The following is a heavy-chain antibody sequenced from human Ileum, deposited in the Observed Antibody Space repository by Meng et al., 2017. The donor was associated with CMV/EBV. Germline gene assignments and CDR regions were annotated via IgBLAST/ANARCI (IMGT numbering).Heavy chain of an antibody. D-gene: IGHD2-2*01. CDR3: ARSEWGYCSSTSCYALGYYFDY. CDR1: GGSFSGYY. J-gene: IGHJ4*02. CDR2: INHSGST. V-gene: IGHV4-34*01. Sequence: SETLSLTCAVYGGSFSGYYWSWIRQPPGKGLELIGEINHSGSTNYNPSLKCRVTISVDTSKNQFSLKLSSVTAADTAVYYCARSEWGYCSSTSCYALGYYFDYWGQGTLVTVSS.